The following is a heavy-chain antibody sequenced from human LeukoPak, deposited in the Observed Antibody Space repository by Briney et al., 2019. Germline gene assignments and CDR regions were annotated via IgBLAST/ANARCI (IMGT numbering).Heavy chain of an antibody. CDR1: GYTFTGYY. J-gene: IGHJ4*02. V-gene: IGHV1-2*02. D-gene: IGHD3-10*01. CDR2: INPNSGGT. Sequence: ASVKVSCKASGYTFTGYYMHWVRQAPGQGLEWMGWINPNSGGTNYAQKFQGRVTMTGDTSISTAYMELSRLRSDDTAVYYCARNYYGSGSYYQLDYWGQGTLVTVSS. CDR3: ARNYYGSGSYYQLDY.